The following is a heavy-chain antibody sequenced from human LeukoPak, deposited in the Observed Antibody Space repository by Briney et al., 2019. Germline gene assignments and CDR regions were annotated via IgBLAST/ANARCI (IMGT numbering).Heavy chain of an antibody. CDR1: GDSVSSNSAA. J-gene: IGHJ6*03. CDR3: AREKGGSRDMDV. V-gene: IGHV6-1*01. Sequence: SQTLSLTCAISGDSVSSNSAAWNWIRQSPLRGLEWLGRTYYRSKWYNEYAPSVKSRITINPDTSKNQFSLQLNSVTPEDTAVYYCAREKGGSRDMDVWGKGTTVTVSS. CDR2: TYYRSKWYN. D-gene: IGHD3-10*01.